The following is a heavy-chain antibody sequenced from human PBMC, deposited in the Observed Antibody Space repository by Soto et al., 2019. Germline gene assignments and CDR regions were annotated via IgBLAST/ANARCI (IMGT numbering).Heavy chain of an antibody. Sequence: PGDSLKISCEGSGYNFPTYWIGWVRQMPGRGLECMGIIYPADSDTRYSPSFQGQVTISADKSISTAYLQWSSLKASDTAIYYCARRSAGSYYYYGMDDWGQGTTGTVSS. CDR2: IYPADSDT. CDR3: ARRSAGSYYYYGMDD. CDR1: GYNFPTYW. V-gene: IGHV5-51*01. J-gene: IGHJ6*02. D-gene: IGHD3-10*01.